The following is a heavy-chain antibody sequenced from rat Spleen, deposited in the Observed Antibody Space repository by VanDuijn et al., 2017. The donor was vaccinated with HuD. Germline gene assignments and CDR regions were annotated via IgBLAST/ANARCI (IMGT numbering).Heavy chain of an antibody. J-gene: IGHJ1*01. Sequence: QVQLKESGPGLAQPSQTLSLTCTVSGFSLSSYGVIWVRQPPGKGLEWMGIIWTGGSTDYNSALNSRLSISKDTSKSQVFLKMNSLQPEDTGNYYGARLLPGLGAVWYFDFWGPGTMVTVSS. CDR3: ARLLPGLGAVWYFDF. CDR2: IWTGGST. CDR1: GFSLSSYG. V-gene: IGHV2-30*01. D-gene: IGHD1-4*01.